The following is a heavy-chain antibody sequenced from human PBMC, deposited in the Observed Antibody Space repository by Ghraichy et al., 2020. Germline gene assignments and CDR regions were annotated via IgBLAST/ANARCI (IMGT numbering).Heavy chain of an antibody. J-gene: IGHJ6*03. CDR2: IWYDGSNK. CDR1: GFTFSSYG. CDR3: ARDYTYYDILTGYRGRNYYYYYMDV. V-gene: IGHV3-33*01. D-gene: IGHD3-9*01. Sequence: GESLNISCAASGFTFSSYGMHWVRQAPGKGLEWVAVIWYDGSNKYYADSVKGRFTISRDNSKNTLYLQMNSLRAEDTAVYYCARDYTYYDILTGYRGRNYYYYYMDVWGKGTTVTVSS.